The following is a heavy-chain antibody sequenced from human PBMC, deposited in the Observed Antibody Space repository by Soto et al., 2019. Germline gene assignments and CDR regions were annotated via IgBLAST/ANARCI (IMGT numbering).Heavy chain of an antibody. CDR2: INHSGST. V-gene: IGHV4-34*01. CDR3: ARGRRTVTIDY. Sequence: QVQLHQWGAGLLKPSETLSLTCAVYGGSFSGYYWSWIRQPPGKGLEWIGEINHSGSTNYNPSLKSRVTISVDTSKNQFSLKLSSVTAADTAVYYCARGRRTVTIDYWGQGTLVTVSS. D-gene: IGHD4-17*01. CDR1: GGSFSGYY. J-gene: IGHJ4*02.